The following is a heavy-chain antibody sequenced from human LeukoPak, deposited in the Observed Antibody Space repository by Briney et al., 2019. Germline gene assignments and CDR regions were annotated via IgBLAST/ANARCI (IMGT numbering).Heavy chain of an antibody. D-gene: IGHD3-3*01. V-gene: IGHV4-34*01. CDR3: ASALYFHLWSGNYTPDHYYYGMDG. CDR1: GGPFSGYY. Sequence: TASETLSLTCAVYGGPFSGYYWSWIRQPPGKGLEWIGEIKHSGSTNYNPSLKSRVTISLDTSKNQISLALSSVTAADTAVYYCASALYFHLWSGNYTPDHYYYGMDGWGQGITVTVSS. J-gene: IGHJ6*02. CDR2: IKHSGST.